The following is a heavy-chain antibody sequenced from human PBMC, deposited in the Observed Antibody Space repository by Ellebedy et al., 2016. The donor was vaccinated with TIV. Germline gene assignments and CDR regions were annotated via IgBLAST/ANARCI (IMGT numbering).Heavy chain of an antibody. D-gene: IGHD7-27*01. V-gene: IGHV3-30*04. J-gene: IGHJ5*01. CDR2: ISPDGTYK. Sequence: GESLKISCTASGFSFSVYAMDWVRQAPGKGLEWVGVISPDGTYKAYGDSVKGRFTISRDNSGKMLFLQVDSVRVDDTAVYYCARPGLKGTGDNWFDSWGQGTLVSVSS. CDR3: ARPGLKGTGDNWFDS. CDR1: GFSFSVYA.